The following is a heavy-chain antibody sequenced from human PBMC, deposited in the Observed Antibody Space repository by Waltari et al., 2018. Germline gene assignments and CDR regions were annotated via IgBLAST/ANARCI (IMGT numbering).Heavy chain of an antibody. Sequence: EVQLVESGGGLVQPGWSLRLYCGVSVFSTHTFNRAYRSWVRQAPTGGLEWIGRIKTNSEGATTEFAAPLKGRFSISRDDSKKTLYLQLSSLEKDDTAVYYCVTDRGNFDYWGQGTLVTVSS. CDR1: VFSTHTFNRAY. CDR3: VTDRGNFDY. CDR2: IKTNSEGATT. J-gene: IGHJ4*02. V-gene: IGHV3-15*01. D-gene: IGHD6-25*01.